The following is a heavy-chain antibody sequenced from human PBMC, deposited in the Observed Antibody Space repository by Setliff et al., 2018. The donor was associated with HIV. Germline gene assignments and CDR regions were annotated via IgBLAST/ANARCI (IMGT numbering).Heavy chain of an antibody. CDR2: INQDASKK. D-gene: IGHD3-3*01. CDR1: GFTFSSYW. J-gene: IGHJ4*02. V-gene: IGHV3-7*03. Sequence: GGSLRLSCEASGFTFSSYWMSWVRQAPGKGLEWVANINQDASKKYYVDSVKGRFTISRDNAKNSLSLQMNSLKTEDTAVYYCATDLETIGGGEFDYWGQGTLVTVSS. CDR3: ATDLETIGGGEFDY.